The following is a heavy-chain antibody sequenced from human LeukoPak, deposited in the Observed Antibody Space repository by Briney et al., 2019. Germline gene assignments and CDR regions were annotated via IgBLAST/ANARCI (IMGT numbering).Heavy chain of an antibody. CDR2: ISGSGTI. Sequence: SETLSLACTVSGGSINSYWSWIRQPAGKGLEWIGRISGSGTITYNPALQSRLSISIDTSKNQFSLKLMSVTAADTAVYYCARDSGTTGEVKFDPWGQGTLVSVSS. D-gene: IGHD3-10*01. CDR3: ARDSGTTGEVKFDP. CDR1: GGSINSY. V-gene: IGHV4-4*07. J-gene: IGHJ5*02.